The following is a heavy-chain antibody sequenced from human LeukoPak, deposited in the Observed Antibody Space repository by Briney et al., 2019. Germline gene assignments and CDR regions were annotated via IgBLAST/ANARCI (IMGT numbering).Heavy chain of an antibody. V-gene: IGHV3-74*01. CDR3: ARVIRSGWEGELSD. Sequence: GGSPRLSCAASGFTFSSYWMHWVRQAPGKGLVWVSRISSDGSTTNYAGSVKGRFTISRDNAKNTLYLQMNSLRAEDTAVYYCARVIRSGWEGELSDWGQGTLVTVSS. CDR1: GFTFSSYW. D-gene: IGHD6-25*01. J-gene: IGHJ4*02. CDR2: ISSDGSTT.